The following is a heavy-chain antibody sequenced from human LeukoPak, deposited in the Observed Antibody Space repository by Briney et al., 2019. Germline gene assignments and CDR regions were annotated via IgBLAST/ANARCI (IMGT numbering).Heavy chain of an antibody. J-gene: IGHJ4*02. CDR2: ISSSGSTI. CDR1: GFTFSSYE. V-gene: IGHV3-48*03. Sequence: GGSLRLSCAASGFTFSSYEMNWVRQAPGKGLEWVSYISSSGSTIYYADSVKGRFTISRDNAKNSLYLQMNSLRAEDTAVYYCARDSSSWSFDYRGQGTLVTVSS. CDR3: ARDSSSWSFDY. D-gene: IGHD6-13*01.